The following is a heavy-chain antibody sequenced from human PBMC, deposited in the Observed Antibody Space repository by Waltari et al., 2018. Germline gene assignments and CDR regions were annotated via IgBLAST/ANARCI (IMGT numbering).Heavy chain of an antibody. D-gene: IGHD3-22*01. CDR2: ISGSGGST. CDR1: GLTFSTLA. CDR3: AKAAVYYYDSSLDY. V-gene: IGHV3-23*04. J-gene: IGHJ4*02. Sequence: EVQLVESGGGLVQPGGSLRLSCAASGLTFSTLAMSWVRQAPGKGLEWVSAISGSGGSTYYADSVKGRFTISRDNSKNTLYLQMNSLRAEDTAVYYCAKAAVYYYDSSLDYWGQGTLVTVSS.